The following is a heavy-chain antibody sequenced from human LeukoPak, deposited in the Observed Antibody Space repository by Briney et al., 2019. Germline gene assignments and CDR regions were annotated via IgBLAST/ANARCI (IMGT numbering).Heavy chain of an antibody. CDR2: IYTSGST. D-gene: IGHD3-9*01. V-gene: IGHV4-61*02. Sequence: SETLSLTCTVSGGSISSGSYYWSWIRQPAGKGLEWIGRIYTSGSTNYNPSLRSRVTISVDTSKNQFSLKLSSVTAADTAVYYCASGLRYFDLYYWGQGTLVTVSS. CDR1: GGSISSGSYY. CDR3: ASGLRYFDLYY. J-gene: IGHJ4*02.